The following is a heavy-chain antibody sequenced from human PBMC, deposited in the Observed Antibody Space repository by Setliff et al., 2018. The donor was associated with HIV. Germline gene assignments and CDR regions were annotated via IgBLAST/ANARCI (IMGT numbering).Heavy chain of an antibody. Sequence: SETLSLTCAVYGGSFSHYYWTWIRQSPGKGLEWIAEINQERTTFYNPSLKSRFIMSLDTSRTEVALRLNSVTAADTATDFCARVRLSFDNVRCFDLWGQGTLVTVSS. CDR1: GGSFSHYY. CDR2: INQERTT. J-gene: IGHJ5*02. V-gene: IGHV4-34*01. D-gene: IGHD1-20*01. CDR3: ARVRLSFDNVRCFDL.